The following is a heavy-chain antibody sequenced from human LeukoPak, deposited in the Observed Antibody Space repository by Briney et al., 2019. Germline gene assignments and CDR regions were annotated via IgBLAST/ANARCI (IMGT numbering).Heavy chain of an antibody. CDR2: IIPIFGTA. CDR3: ARGGTDYYGPGTLDY. D-gene: IGHD3-10*01. Sequence: SVKVSCKASGGTFSSYAISWVRQAPGQGLEWMGGIIPIFGTANYAQKFQGRVTITADESTSTAYMELSSLRSEDTAVYYCARGGTDYYGPGTLDYWGQGTLVTVSS. V-gene: IGHV1-69*01. J-gene: IGHJ4*02. CDR1: GGTFSSYA.